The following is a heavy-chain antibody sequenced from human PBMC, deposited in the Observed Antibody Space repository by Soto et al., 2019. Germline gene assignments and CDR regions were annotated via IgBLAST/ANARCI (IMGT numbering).Heavy chain of an antibody. D-gene: IGHD3-9*01. Sequence: EVQLLESGGGLVQPGGSLRLSCAASGFTFSSYAMSWVRQAPGKGLEWVSAISGRGGSTYYADSVKGRFTISRDNSKNTLYRQMNSLRAEDTAVYYCANDLSVLRYFDWLLDFDYWGQGTLVTVSS. J-gene: IGHJ4*02. CDR1: GFTFSSYA. CDR3: ANDLSVLRYFDWLLDFDY. V-gene: IGHV3-23*01. CDR2: ISGRGGST.